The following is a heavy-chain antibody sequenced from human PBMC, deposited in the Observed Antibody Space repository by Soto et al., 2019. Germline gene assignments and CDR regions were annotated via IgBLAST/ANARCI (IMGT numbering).Heavy chain of an antibody. CDR1: GGSISSGGYS. CDR2: IYHSGST. V-gene: IGHV4-30-2*01. J-gene: IGHJ5*02. CDR3: ARVKRSTSRLDP. D-gene: IGHD1-26*01. Sequence: PSETLSLACAVSGGSISSGGYSWSWIRQPPGKGLEWIGYIYHSGSTYYNPSLESRVTISVDTSKNQFSLKLTSVTPADTAVYYCARVKRSTSRLDPWGQGTLVTVSS.